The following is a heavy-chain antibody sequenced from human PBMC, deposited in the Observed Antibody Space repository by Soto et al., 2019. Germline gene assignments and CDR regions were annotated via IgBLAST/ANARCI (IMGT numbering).Heavy chain of an antibody. CDR2: IRSKANSYAT. D-gene: IGHD2-15*01. J-gene: IGHJ4*02. V-gene: IGHV3-73*02. Sequence: EVQLVESGGGLVQPGGSLKLSCAASGFTFSGSAMHWVRQASGKGLEWVGRIRSKANSYATAYAASVKGRFTISRDDSKNTAYLQMNSLKTEDTAVYYCLGCSGGSCPNWGQGTLVTVSS. CDR3: LGCSGGSCPN. CDR1: GFTFSGSA.